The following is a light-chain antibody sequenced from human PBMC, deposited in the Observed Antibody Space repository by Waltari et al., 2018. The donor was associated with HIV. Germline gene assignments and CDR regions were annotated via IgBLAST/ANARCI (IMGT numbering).Light chain of an antibody. CDR1: QNVANN. J-gene: IGKJ1*01. Sequence: EVVVTQTPAALSVFPGNAGTLSCTTSQNVANNVAWYQKKLGQAPRLLIYGASTRATGVPGKFGGSGSGTEFNFTIASLQAEDSAVYYCQHYENWSRTFGPGTTVEI. CDR2: GAS. V-gene: IGKV3-15*01. CDR3: QHYENWSRT.